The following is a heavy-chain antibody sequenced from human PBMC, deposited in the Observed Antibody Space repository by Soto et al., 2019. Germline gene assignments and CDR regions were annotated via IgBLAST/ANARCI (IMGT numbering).Heavy chain of an antibody. J-gene: IGHJ4*02. Sequence: GGSLRLSCAASGFTFSSYSMNWVRQAPGKGLEWVSSISSSSSYIYYADSVRGRFTISRDNAKNSLYLQMNSLRAEDTAVYYCARDASSEYSSSWYYWGQGTLVTVSS. V-gene: IGHV3-21*01. CDR3: ARDASSEYSSSWYY. CDR1: GFTFSSYS. CDR2: ISSSSSYI. D-gene: IGHD6-13*01.